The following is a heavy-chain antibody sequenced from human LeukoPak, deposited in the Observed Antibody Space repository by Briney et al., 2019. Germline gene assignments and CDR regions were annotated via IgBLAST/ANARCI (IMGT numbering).Heavy chain of an antibody. CDR3: ARGPSIVVVPAADWYFDL. D-gene: IGHD2-2*01. V-gene: IGHV4-4*07. Sequence: SETLSLTCTVSGGSISSYYWSWIRQPAGKGLEWIGRIYTSGSTNYNPSLKSRVTMSVDTSKNQFSLKLSSVTAADTAVYYCARGPSIVVVPAADWYFDLWGRGTLVTVSS. J-gene: IGHJ2*01. CDR1: GGSISSYY. CDR2: IYTSGST.